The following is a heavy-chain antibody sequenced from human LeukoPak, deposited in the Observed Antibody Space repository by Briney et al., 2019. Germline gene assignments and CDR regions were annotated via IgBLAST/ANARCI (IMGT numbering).Heavy chain of an antibody. CDR1: GYSFTSYW. CDR2: IYPGDSDT. Sequence: GESLKISCKGSGYSFTSYWIGWVRQMPGKGLEWMGIIYPGDSDTRYSPSFQGQVTISADKSISTAYLQWSSLKASDTAMHYCARPRYGSGSYGYYFDYWGQGTLVTVSS. D-gene: IGHD3-10*01. V-gene: IGHV5-51*01. CDR3: ARPRYGSGSYGYYFDY. J-gene: IGHJ4*02.